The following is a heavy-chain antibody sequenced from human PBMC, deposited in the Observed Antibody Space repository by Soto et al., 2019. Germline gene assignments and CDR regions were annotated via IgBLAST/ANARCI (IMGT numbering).Heavy chain of an antibody. CDR3: ARGVSGGYGGNQRKPIDY. D-gene: IGHD4-17*01. CDR2: IYYSGST. Sequence: SETLSLTCTVSGGSISSSSYYWGWIRQPPGKGLEWIGYIYYSGSTNYNPSLKSRVTISVDTSKNQFSLKLSSVTAADTAVYYCARGVSGGYGGNQRKPIDYWGQGTLVTVSS. J-gene: IGHJ4*02. V-gene: IGHV4-39*07. CDR1: GGSISSSSYY.